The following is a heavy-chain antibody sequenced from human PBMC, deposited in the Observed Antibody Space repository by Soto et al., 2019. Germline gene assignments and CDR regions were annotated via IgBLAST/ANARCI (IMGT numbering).Heavy chain of an antibody. CDR2: ISSSSSYI. V-gene: IGHV3-21*01. CDR3: ASFLPLAAAGRFDAFDI. J-gene: IGHJ3*02. D-gene: IGHD6-13*01. Sequence: PGGSLRLSCAASGFTFSSYSMNWVRQAPGKGLEWVSSISSSSSYIYYADSVKGRFTISRDNAKNSLYLQMNGLRAEDTAVYYCASFLPLAAAGRFDAFDIWGQGTMVTVSS. CDR1: GFTFSSYS.